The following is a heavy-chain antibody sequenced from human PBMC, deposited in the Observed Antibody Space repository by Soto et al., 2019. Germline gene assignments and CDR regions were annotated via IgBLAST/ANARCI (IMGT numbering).Heavy chain of an antibody. V-gene: IGHV3-23*01. D-gene: IGHD6-25*01. J-gene: IGHJ4*02. CDR3: AKFFVETGSNSGWPWSFHF. Sequence: EVQLLESGGGLVQPGRSLRLSCAASGFTFSNYAMSCVRQAPGQGLDWVSAISGSGGTTYYADSVQGRFTISRDNSKNTLFLQMNSLRAEDAAVYYCAKFFVETGSNSGWPWSFHFWGQGTLVTVSS. CDR1: GFTFSNYA. CDR2: ISGSGGTT.